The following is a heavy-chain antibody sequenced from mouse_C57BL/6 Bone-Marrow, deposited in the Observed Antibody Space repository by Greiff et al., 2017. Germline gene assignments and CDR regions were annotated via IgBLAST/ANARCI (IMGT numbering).Heavy chain of an antibody. Sequence: VQLQQPGAELVRPGSSVKLSCKASGYTFTSYWMDWVKQRPGQGLEWIGNIYPSDSETHYNQKFKDKATLTVDTSSSTAYMQLSSLTSEDSAVYYCARSDYYGSGDYWGQGTTLTVSS. CDR2: IYPSDSET. CDR3: ARSDYYGSGDY. CDR1: GYTFTSYW. V-gene: IGHV1-61*01. J-gene: IGHJ2*01. D-gene: IGHD1-1*01.